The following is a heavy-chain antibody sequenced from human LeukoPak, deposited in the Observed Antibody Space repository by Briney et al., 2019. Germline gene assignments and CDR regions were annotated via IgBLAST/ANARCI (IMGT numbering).Heavy chain of an antibody. J-gene: IGHJ4*02. V-gene: IGHV4-34*01. D-gene: IGHD6-13*01. Sequence: KPSETLSLTCAVYGGSFSGYYWSWIRQPPGKGLEWIGEIDHSGRTNSNPSLKSRVTISVDMSKNQFSLRLSSVTAADTAVYYCARRSIAVAGRKPYDYWGQGTLVTVSS. CDR1: GGSFSGYY. CDR3: ARRSIAVAGRKPYDY. CDR2: IDHSGRT.